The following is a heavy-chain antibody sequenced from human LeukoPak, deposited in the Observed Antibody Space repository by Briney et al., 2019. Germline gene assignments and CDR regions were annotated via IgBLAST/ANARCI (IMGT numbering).Heavy chain of an antibody. J-gene: IGHJ4*02. CDR3: AREDSGNYFDY. D-gene: IGHD1-26*01. V-gene: IGHV1-18*01. CDR1: GGTFSSYA. CDR2: ISAYNGNT. Sequence: ASVKVSCKASGGTFSSYAISWVRQAPGQGLEWMGWISAYNGNTNYAQKLQGRVTMTTDTSTSTAYMELRSLRSDDTAVYYCAREDSGNYFDYWGQGTLVTVSS.